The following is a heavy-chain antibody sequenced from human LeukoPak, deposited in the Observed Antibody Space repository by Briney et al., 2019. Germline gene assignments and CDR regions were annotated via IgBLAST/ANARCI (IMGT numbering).Heavy chain of an antibody. D-gene: IGHD5-12*01. J-gene: IGHJ4*02. CDR2: IYSGGST. V-gene: IGHV3-53*01. CDR3: ARARYSGYDSPYYFDY. CDR1: GFTVSSNY. Sequence: GGSPRLSCAASGFTVSSNYMSWVRQAPGRGLEWVSVIYSGGSTYYADSVKGRFTISRDNSKNTLYLQMNSLRAEDTAVYYCARARYSGYDSPYYFDYWGQGTLVTVSS.